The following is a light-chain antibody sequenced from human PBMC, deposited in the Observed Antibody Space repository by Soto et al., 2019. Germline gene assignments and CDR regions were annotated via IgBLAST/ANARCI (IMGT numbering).Light chain of an antibody. CDR3: QHTRTTPRT. CDR2: GAS. Sequence: DIQMTQSPSSLFASVGDRVTITCRASQGISTFLHWYQQRPGKAPSLIIYGASNLQSGVPSRFIGRGSGTEFSLTISTLQPEDVATYYCQHTRTTPRTFGQGTKVEIK. J-gene: IGKJ1*01. V-gene: IGKV1-39*01. CDR1: QGISTF.